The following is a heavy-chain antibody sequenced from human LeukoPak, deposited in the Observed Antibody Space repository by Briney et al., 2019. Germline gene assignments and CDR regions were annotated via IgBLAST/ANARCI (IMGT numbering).Heavy chain of an antibody. CDR1: GYTFTSHD. Sequence: ASVKVSCKASGYTFTSHDINWVRQATGQGLEWMGWMNPNSGNTGYAQKFQGRVTMTRNTFISTAYMELSSLRSEDTAVYYCAREYYYDSSGYSWFDPWGQGTLVTVSS. CDR3: AREYYYDSSGYSWFDP. D-gene: IGHD3-22*01. CDR2: MNPNSGNT. J-gene: IGHJ5*02. V-gene: IGHV1-8*01.